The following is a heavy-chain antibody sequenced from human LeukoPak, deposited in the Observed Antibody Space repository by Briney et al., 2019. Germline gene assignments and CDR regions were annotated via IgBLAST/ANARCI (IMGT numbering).Heavy chain of an antibody. CDR3: AREVSYYYGSGSYKWFDP. Sequence: GGSLRLSCAASGFTFSRYSMNWVRQDPGKGLEWVSSISSTSDYINYADSVKGRFTISRDNAKNSLYLQMNSLRDEDTAVYYCAREVSYYYGSGSYKWFDPWGQGTLVTVSS. V-gene: IGHV3-21*01. CDR2: ISSTSDYI. J-gene: IGHJ5*02. CDR1: GFTFSRYS. D-gene: IGHD3-10*01.